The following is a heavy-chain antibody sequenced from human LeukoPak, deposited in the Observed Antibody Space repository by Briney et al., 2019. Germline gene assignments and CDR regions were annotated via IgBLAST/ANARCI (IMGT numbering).Heavy chain of an antibody. CDR1: GYTSTSYG. J-gene: IGHJ4*02. Sequence: VSVKVSCKASGYTSTSYGISWVRQAPGQGLEWMGWISGYNGNTKYAQKFQGRLTMTTDTSTSTAYMELSSLRSDDTAVYYCARTAARRFDYWGQGTLVTVSS. V-gene: IGHV1-18*01. CDR3: ARTAARRFDY. D-gene: IGHD6-6*01. CDR2: ISGYNGNT.